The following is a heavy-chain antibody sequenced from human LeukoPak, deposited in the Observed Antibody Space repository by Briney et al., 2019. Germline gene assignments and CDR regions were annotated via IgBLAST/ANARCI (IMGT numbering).Heavy chain of an antibody. CDR1: GFTFSSYA. V-gene: IGHV3-64D*06. Sequence: GGSLRLSCSASGFTFSSYAMHWVRQAPGKGLEYVSAISNNGGSTYYADSVKGRFTISRDNSKNTLYLQMSSLRAEDTAVYYCVKVVTIASTDNWFDPWGQGTLVTVSS. J-gene: IGHJ5*02. CDR3: VKVVTIASTDNWFDP. CDR2: ISNNGGST. D-gene: IGHD4-11*01.